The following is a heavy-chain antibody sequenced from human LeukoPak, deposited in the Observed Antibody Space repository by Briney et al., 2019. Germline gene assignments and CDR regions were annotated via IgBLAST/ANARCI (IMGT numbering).Heavy chain of an antibody. Sequence: GGSLRLSCAASGFTFSNYAMSWVRQAPGKGLEWVSAISGSGGSTYYADSVKGRFTISRDNAKNSLYLQMNSLRTEDTAVYYCVRDGSSWGNFDYWGQGTLVSVSS. CDR3: VRDGSSWGNFDY. D-gene: IGHD7-27*01. CDR1: GFTFSNYA. CDR2: ISGSGGST. J-gene: IGHJ4*02. V-gene: IGHV3-23*01.